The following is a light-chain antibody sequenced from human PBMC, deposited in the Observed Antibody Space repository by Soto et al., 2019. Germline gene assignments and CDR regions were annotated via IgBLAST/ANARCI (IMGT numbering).Light chain of an antibody. Sequence: IVLTQSPATLSVSPGERATLSCRASQSVSSNLAWHQQRPGQAPRLLIYGASNRATGIPDRFSGSGSGTDFTLTINSLQPEDFASYYCQQSYDISPITFGQGTRLEIK. CDR2: GAS. J-gene: IGKJ5*01. V-gene: IGKV3D-15*01. CDR1: QSVSSN. CDR3: QQSYDISPIT.